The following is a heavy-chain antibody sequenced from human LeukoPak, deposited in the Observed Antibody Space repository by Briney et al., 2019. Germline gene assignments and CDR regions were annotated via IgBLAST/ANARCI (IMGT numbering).Heavy chain of an antibody. D-gene: IGHD6-13*01. CDR1: GFTLSSYG. J-gene: IGHJ5*02. Sequence: GGSLRLSCAASGFTLSSYGMHWVRQVPGKGLEWVAFIRFDGSNRYYADSVKGRFTIPRDNSKNTLYLQMNSLRAEDTAVYYCATVGAAAGTNWFDPWGQGTLVTVSS. V-gene: IGHV3-30*02. CDR3: ATVGAAAGTNWFDP. CDR2: IRFDGSNR.